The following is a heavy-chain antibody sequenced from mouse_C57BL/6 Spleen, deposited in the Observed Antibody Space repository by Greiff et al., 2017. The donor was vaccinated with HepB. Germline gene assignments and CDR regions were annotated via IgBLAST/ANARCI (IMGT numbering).Heavy chain of an antibody. J-gene: IGHJ2*01. D-gene: IGHD2-5*01. CDR1: GYAFSSSW. CDR3: ARWDSNYVGY. V-gene: IGHV1-82*01. CDR2: IYPGDGDT. Sequence: VQLQQSGPELVKPGASVKISCKASGYAFSSSWMNWVKQRPGKGLEWIGRIYPGDGDTNYNGKFKGKATLTADKSSSTAYMQLSSPTSEDSAVYFCARWDSNYVGYWGQGTTLTVSS.